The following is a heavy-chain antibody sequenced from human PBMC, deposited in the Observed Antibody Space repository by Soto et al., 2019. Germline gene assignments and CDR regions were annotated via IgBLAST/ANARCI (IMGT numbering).Heavy chain of an antibody. V-gene: IGHV1-46*01. J-gene: IGHJ3*01. CDR1: VYAFINYY. D-gene: IGHD1-26*01. CDR3: AREASSGSYGFL. CDR2: INPSGGAT. Sequence: ASVKVSCTASVYAFINYYIHWVRQAPGQGLEWVGVINPSGGATDYAQKFQGRVTTTRDTSTSTVYMELSSLRSEDTAVYYCAREASSGSYGFLWGQGTMVTVSS.